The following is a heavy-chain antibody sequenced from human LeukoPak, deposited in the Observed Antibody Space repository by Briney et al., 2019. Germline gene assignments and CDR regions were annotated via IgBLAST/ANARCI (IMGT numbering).Heavy chain of an antibody. CDR3: ARDWHSGYYSVGIFNI. CDR2: INPNTGGT. CDR1: GYTFTSYG. D-gene: IGHD2-15*01. V-gene: IGHV1-2*02. Sequence: ASVKVSCKASGYTFTSYGISWVRQAPGQGLEWMGWINPNTGGTTSAQKFQGRVTVTRDTSISTAHLELSGLRSDDTAVYYCARDWHSGYYSVGIFNIWGQGTLVTVSS. J-gene: IGHJ3*02.